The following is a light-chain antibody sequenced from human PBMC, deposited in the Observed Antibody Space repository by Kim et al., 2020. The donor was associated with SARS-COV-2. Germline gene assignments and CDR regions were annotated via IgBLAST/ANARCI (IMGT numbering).Light chain of an antibody. V-gene: IGLV3-1*01. CDR2: QDS. Sequence: SVAPGQTASITCSADKLGDKYACWYQQKPGQSPVLDIYQDSKRPSGIPERFSGSNSGNTATLTISGTQAMDEADYYCQAWDSSTVVFGGGTQLTVL. J-gene: IGLJ2*01. CDR3: QAWDSSTVV. CDR1: KLGDKY.